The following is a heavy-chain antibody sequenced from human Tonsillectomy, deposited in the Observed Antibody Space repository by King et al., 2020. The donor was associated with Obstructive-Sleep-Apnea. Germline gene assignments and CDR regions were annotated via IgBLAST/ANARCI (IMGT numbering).Heavy chain of an antibody. CDR1: GFTFSSYG. CDR2: IWYDGSNK. J-gene: IGHJ1*01. Sequence: VQLVESGGGVVQPGRSLRLSCAASGFTFSSYGMHWVRQAPGKGLEWVAVIWYDGSNKYYADSVKGRFTISRDNSKNTLYLQMNSLRAEDTAVYYCARDYDSSGYEHWGQGTLVTVSS. CDR3: ARDYDSSGYEH. V-gene: IGHV3-33*01. D-gene: IGHD3-22*01.